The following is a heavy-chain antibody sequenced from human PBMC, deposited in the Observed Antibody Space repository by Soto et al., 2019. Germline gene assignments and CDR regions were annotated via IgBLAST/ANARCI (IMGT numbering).Heavy chain of an antibody. CDR2: ISYDGHTT. Sequence: GGSLRLSCAASGFTFSNYGMHWVRHTPAKGLEWVAVISYDGHTTYYADSVKGRFTISRDNAKNSLYLQMNSLRTEDTAVYYCAGDSSGYSFHYWGQGTLVTVSS. CDR1: GFTFSNYG. CDR3: AGDSSGYSFHY. J-gene: IGHJ4*02. V-gene: IGHV3-30*03. D-gene: IGHD5-18*01.